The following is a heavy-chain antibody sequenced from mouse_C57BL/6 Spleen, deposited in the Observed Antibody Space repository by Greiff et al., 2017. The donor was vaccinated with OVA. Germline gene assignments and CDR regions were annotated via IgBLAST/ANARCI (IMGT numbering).Heavy chain of an antibody. CDR2: ISSGSSTI. CDR1: GFTFSDYG. CDR3: ARSLLRYAMDY. J-gene: IGHJ4*01. D-gene: IGHD1-1*01. V-gene: IGHV5-17*01. Sequence: EVKLVESGGGLVKPGGSLKLSCAASGFTFSDYGMHWVRQAPEKGLEWVAYISSGSSTIYYADTVKGRFTIARDNAKNTLFLQMTSLRSEDTAMYYCARSLLRYAMDYWGQGTSVPVSS.